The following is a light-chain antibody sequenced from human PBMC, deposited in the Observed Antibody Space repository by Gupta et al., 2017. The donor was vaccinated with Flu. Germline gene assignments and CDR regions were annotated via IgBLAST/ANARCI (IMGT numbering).Light chain of an antibody. Sequence: EIVLTQSPSTLSSSPGERATLSCRASQGIVTFLAWYQQKPGQAPRLLIYDASKRANGFPGSFSGSGFGTEFTLTIRGREPEDFAFYYCQQRSSCPGTFGRGTXVEIK. CDR3: QQRSSCPGT. J-gene: IGKJ4*01. CDR2: DAS. CDR1: QGIVTF. V-gene: IGKV3-11*01.